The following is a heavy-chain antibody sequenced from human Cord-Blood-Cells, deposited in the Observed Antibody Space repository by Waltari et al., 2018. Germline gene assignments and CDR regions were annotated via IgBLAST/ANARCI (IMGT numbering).Heavy chain of an antibody. CDR2: IYHSGST. Sequence: QVQLQESGPGLVKPSETLSLTCAVSGYSISSGYYWGWIRQPPGKGLEWIGSIYHSGSTYYNPSLKSRVTISVDTSKNQFSLKLSSVTAADTAVYYCARAFSLDSTIFGVVIDYWGQGTLVTVSS. CDR3: ARAFSLDSTIFGVVIDY. V-gene: IGHV4-38-2*01. CDR1: GYSISSGYY. J-gene: IGHJ4*02. D-gene: IGHD3-3*01.